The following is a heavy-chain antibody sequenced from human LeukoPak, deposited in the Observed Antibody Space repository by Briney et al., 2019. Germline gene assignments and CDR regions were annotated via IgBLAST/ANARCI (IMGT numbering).Heavy chain of an antibody. CDR1: GGSINNYY. Sequence: PSETLSLTCTVSGGSINNYYWSWIRQPAGKGLEWIGRIYTRGSTNYNPSLKSRVTMSVDTSKNQFSLKLSSVTAADTTVYYCARGRYCSADICSGGDAFDIWGQGTMVSVSS. V-gene: IGHV4-4*07. D-gene: IGHD2-15*01. CDR3: ARGRYCSADICSGGDAFDI. J-gene: IGHJ3*02. CDR2: IYTRGST.